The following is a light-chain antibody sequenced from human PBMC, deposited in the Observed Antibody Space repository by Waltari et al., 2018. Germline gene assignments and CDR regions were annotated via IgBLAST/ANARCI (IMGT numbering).Light chain of an antibody. CDR3: ISYTTRRLWV. J-gene: IGLJ3*02. CDR1: SSDVGYYNY. V-gene: IGLV2-14*03. CDR2: DIT. Sequence: QSALTQPASVSGSPGQSISISCTGTSSDVGYYNYVSWYQQHPGQAPNLMIYDITKRPSGVSNRFAGSKSGNTASLTISGLQAEDEADYYCISYTTRRLWVFGGGTQLTVL.